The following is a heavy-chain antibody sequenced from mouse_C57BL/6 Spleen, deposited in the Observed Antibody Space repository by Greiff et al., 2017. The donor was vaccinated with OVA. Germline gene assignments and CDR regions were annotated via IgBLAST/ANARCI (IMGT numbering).Heavy chain of an antibody. D-gene: IGHD1-1*01. CDR3: ARTLYGSSYRYYFDY. CDR1: GFSLTSYA. CDR2: IWTGGGT. Sequence: VKLMESGPGLVAPSQSLSITCTVSGFSLTSYAISWVRQPPGKGLEWLGVIWTGGGTNYNSALKSRLSISKDNSKSQVFLKMNSLQTDDTARYYCARTLYGSSYRYYFDYWGQGTTLTVSS. V-gene: IGHV2-9-1*01. J-gene: IGHJ2*01.